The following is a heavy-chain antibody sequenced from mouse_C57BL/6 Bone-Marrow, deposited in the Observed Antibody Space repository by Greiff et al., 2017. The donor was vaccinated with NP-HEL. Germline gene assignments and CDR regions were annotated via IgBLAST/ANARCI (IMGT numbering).Heavy chain of an antibody. CDR1: GYAFSSSW. CDR2: IYPGDGDT. CDR3: ARCGFDY. J-gene: IGHJ2*01. V-gene: IGHV1-82*01. Sequence: VQLQQSGPELVKPGASVKFSCKASGYAFSSSWMNWVKQRPGKGLEWIGRIYPGDGDTNYNGKFKGKATLTADKSSSTAYMQFSSLTSEDSAVYFCARCGFDYWGQGTTLTVSS.